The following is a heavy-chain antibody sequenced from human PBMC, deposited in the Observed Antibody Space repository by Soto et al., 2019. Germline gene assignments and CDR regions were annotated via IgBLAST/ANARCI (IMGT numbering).Heavy chain of an antibody. CDR1: GGSIISYY. Sequence: SSETLSLTCTVSGGSIISYYWSWIRLPPGKGLEWIGYIYYSGSTNYNPSLKSRVTISVDTSKNQFSLKLTSVTAADKAVYYCARPERRSALDDFDIWGKGTMAT. V-gene: IGHV4-59*01. CDR2: IYYSGST. CDR3: ARPERRSALDDFDI. J-gene: IGHJ3*02.